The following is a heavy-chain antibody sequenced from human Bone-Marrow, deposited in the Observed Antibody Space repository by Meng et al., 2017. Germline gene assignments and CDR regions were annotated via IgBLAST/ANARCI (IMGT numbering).Heavy chain of an antibody. CDR1: GFTFADYA. J-gene: IGHJ6*02. D-gene: IGHD6-13*01. CDR2: ISWDGGST. CDR3: AKAAAAGDYYYYYGMDV. V-gene: IGHV3-43D*03. Sequence: GGSLRLSCAASGFTFADYAMHWVRQAPGKGLEWVSLISWDGGSTYYADSVKGRFTISRDNSKNSLYLQMNSLRAEDTALYYCAKAAAAGDYYYYYGMDVWGQGTTVTVSS.